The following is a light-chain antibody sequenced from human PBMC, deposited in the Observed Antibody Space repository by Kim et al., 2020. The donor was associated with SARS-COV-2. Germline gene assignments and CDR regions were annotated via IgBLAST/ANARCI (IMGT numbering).Light chain of an antibody. CDR3: QQYGSTPYT. CDR2: EAF. CDR1: QSVGSSL. Sequence: EIVLTQSPGTLSLSPGERATLSCRASQSVGSSLLAWYQQKPGQAPRLLIYEAFKRVAGIPDRFSGSGSGTDFTLTISRPEPEDFAMYYCQQYGSTPYTCGQGTKLEI. J-gene: IGKJ2*01. V-gene: IGKV3-20*01.